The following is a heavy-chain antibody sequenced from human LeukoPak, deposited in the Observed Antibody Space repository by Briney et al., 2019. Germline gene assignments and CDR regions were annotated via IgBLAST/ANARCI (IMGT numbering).Heavy chain of an antibody. CDR1: GYTFTSYA. V-gene: IGHV1-3*01. Sequence: GASVNVSCKASGYTFTSYAIQWVRQAPGQRLEWMGWINAGNGNTKYSQKFQGRVTITRDTSASTAYMELSSLRSEDTAMYYCARGHDLWSGFSFDYWGQGTLVTVPS. CDR2: INAGNGNT. D-gene: IGHD3-3*01. CDR3: ARGHDLWSGFSFDY. J-gene: IGHJ4*02.